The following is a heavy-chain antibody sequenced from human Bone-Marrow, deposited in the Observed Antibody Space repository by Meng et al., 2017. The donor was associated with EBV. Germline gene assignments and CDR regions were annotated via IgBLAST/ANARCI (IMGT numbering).Heavy chain of an antibody. CDR1: GVTVSSNY. CDR2: IYSGGST. J-gene: IGHJ2*01. Sequence: EVQLVGSGGGLIQPGGSLRLSCAASGVTVSSNYMSLVREAPGKGLEWVSVIYSGGSTYYADSVKGRFTISRDNSKNTLYLQMNSLRAEDTAVYYCARGPLNWYFDLWGRGTLVTVSS. V-gene: IGHV3-53*01. CDR3: ARGPLNWYFDL.